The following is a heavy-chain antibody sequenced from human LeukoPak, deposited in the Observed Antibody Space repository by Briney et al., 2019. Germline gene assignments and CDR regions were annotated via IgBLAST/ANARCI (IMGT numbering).Heavy chain of an antibody. V-gene: IGHV4-34*01. D-gene: IGHD3-10*01. CDR1: GGSFSGYY. CDR3: ARGRRYYYGSASYYYYMDV. J-gene: IGHJ6*03. CDR2: INHSGST. Sequence: SETLSLTCAVYGGSFSGYYWSWIRQPPGKGLEWIGEINHSGSTNYNPSLKSRVTISVDTSKNQFSLKLSSVTAADTAVYYCARGRRYYYGSASYYYYMDVWGKGTTVTVSS.